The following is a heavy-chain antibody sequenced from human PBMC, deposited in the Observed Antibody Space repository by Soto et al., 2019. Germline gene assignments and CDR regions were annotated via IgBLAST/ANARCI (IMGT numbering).Heavy chain of an antibody. V-gene: IGHV4-59*01. Sequence: PSETLSLTCTVSGGSISSYYWSWIRQPPGQGLEWIGYIYYSGSTNYNPSLKSRVTISVDTSKNQFSLKLSSVTAADTAVYYCARARAQDFWSGYYAVLGMDVWGQGTTVTVSS. J-gene: IGHJ6*02. D-gene: IGHD3-3*01. CDR2: IYYSGST. CDR3: ARARAQDFWSGYYAVLGMDV. CDR1: GGSISSYY.